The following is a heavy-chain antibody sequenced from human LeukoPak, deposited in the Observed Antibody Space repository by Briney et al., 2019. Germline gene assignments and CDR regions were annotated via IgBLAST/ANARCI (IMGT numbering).Heavy chain of an antibody. J-gene: IGHJ6*02. Sequence: GGSLRLSCAASGFTFSSYAMSWVRQAPGKGLEWVSAISGSGGSTYYADSVKGRFTISRDNSKNTLYLQMNSLRAEDTAVYYCAKIHNSGRLGYYYGMDVWGQGTTVTVSS. CDR3: AKIHNSGRLGYYYGMDV. V-gene: IGHV3-23*01. CDR1: GFTFSSYA. CDR2: ISGSGGST. D-gene: IGHD3-10*01.